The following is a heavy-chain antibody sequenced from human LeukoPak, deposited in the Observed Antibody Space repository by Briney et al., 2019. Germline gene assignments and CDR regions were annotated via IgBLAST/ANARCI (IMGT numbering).Heavy chain of an antibody. J-gene: IGHJ4*02. CDR1: GYTFTSYG. CDR3: ARAFYGDYVLDY. Sequence: ASVKVSCKASGYTFTSYGISWVRQAPGQGLEWMGWISAYNGNTNYAQKLQGRVTMTRDTSISTAYMELSRLRSDDTAVYYCARAFYGDYVLDYWGQGTLVTVSS. D-gene: IGHD4-17*01. V-gene: IGHV1-18*01. CDR2: ISAYNGNT.